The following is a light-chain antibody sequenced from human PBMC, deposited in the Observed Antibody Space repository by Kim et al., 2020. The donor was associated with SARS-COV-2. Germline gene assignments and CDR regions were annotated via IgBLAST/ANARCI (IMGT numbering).Light chain of an antibody. V-gene: IGLV3-21*04. CDR1: NVGSKS. CDR2: YDS. Sequence: APGKTARITCGGNNVGSKSVDWYQQKPGQAPVLVIYYDSDRPSGIPERFSGSNSGTTATLTINRVEAGDEADYYCQVWDNGSDQEVFGGGTKLTVL. J-gene: IGLJ2*01. CDR3: QVWDNGSDQEV.